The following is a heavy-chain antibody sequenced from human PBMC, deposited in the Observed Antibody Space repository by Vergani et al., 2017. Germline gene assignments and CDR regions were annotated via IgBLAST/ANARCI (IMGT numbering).Heavy chain of an antibody. Sequence: EVQLVESGGGLVQPGGSLRLSCAASGFTFSSYWMPWVRQAPGKGLEWVANIKQDGSEKYYVDSVEGRFTISRDNAKNSLYLQMNSLRAEDTAVYYCARDGELGWGPFDNWGQGTLVTVSS. D-gene: IGHD3-10*01. V-gene: IGHV3-7*01. CDR3: ARDGELGWGPFDN. CDR1: GFTFSSYW. CDR2: IKQDGSEK. J-gene: IGHJ4*02.